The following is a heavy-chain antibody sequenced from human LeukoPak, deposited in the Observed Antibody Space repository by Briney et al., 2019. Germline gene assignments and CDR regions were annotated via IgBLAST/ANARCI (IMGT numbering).Heavy chain of an antibody. V-gene: IGHV4-38-2*02. Sequence: SETLSLTCTVSGYSISSGYYWGWIRQPPGKGLEWIGNIYHSGSTYYNPSLKSRVTISVDTSKNQFSLKLSSVTAADTAVYYCARSRTDAFDIWGQGTMVAVSS. J-gene: IGHJ3*02. CDR3: ARSRTDAFDI. CDR2: IYHSGST. CDR1: GYSISSGYY.